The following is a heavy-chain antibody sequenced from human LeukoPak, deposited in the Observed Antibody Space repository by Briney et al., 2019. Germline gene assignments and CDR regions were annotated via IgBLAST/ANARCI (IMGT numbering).Heavy chain of an antibody. V-gene: IGHV3-48*01. Sequence: PGGSLRLSCAASGFTFSSYSMNWVRQAPGKGLEWVSYISSSSSTIYCADSVKGRFTISRDNAKNSLYLQMNSLRAEDTAVYYCARLDAYYYDSSGYYGVDPWGQGTLVTVSS. D-gene: IGHD3-22*01. CDR3: ARLDAYYYDSSGYYGVDP. CDR1: GFTFSSYS. CDR2: ISSSSSTI. J-gene: IGHJ5*02.